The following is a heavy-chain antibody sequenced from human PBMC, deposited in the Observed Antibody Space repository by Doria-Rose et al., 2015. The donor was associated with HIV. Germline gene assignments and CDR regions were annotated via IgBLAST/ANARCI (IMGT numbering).Heavy chain of an antibody. CDR2: INPSDAST. CDR3: AREGGFTIFGVVSYWYFDL. D-gene: IGHD3-3*01. CDR1: GYTFTSYY. J-gene: IGHJ2*01. V-gene: IGHV1-46*01. Sequence: QVQLQESGAEVKRPGASVKVSCKASGYTFTSYYIHWVRQAPGQGLEWMGVINPSDASTNYTQNFQGRVTVTRDTSTRTVYMELSSLRSEDTAVYYCAREGGFTIFGVVSYWYFDLWGRGTLVSVSS.